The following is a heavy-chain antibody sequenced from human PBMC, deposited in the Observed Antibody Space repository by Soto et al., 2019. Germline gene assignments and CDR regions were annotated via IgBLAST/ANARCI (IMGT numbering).Heavy chain of an antibody. Sequence: EVQLLESGGGLVQPGGSLRLSCAASGFTFSGYAVSWVRQAPGKGLEWVSAISASGGSTYYADSVKGRFTISRDNSKNTLYLQMNSLSAEDTAVYYCAKSAYGSGTQRFDPWGQGTLVTVSS. D-gene: IGHD3-10*01. CDR1: GFTFSGYA. V-gene: IGHV3-23*01. J-gene: IGHJ5*02. CDR3: AKSAYGSGTQRFDP. CDR2: ISASGGST.